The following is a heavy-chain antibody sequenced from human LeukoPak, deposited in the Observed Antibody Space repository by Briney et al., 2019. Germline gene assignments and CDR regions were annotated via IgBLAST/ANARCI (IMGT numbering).Heavy chain of an antibody. J-gene: IGHJ6*04. D-gene: IGHD3-9*01. V-gene: IGHV4-59*01. CDR3: ASLDPWRYGMDV. Sequence: SETLSLTCTVSGGSTSSYYWSWIRQPPGKGLEWIGHIYYSGSTNYNPSLKSRVTISVDTSKNQFSLKLSSVTAADTAVYYCASLDPWRYGMDVWGKGTTVTVSS. CDR1: GGSTSSYY. CDR2: IYYSGST.